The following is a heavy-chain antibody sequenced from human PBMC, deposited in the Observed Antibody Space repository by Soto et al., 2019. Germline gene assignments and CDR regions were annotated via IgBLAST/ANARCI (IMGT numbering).Heavy chain of an antibody. CDR3: ARGFQIFGMVKKFDP. Sequence: ASVKVSCKASGYTFTSYEINWVRQAAGQGLEWLGWMSPNSGNTGYAPKFLGRVTMTKNTPINTAYMELSSLTSEDTAVYYCARGFQIFGMVKKFDPWGQGTLVTVSS. CDR1: GYTFTSYE. CDR2: MSPNSGNT. V-gene: IGHV1-8*01. D-gene: IGHD3-3*01. J-gene: IGHJ5*02.